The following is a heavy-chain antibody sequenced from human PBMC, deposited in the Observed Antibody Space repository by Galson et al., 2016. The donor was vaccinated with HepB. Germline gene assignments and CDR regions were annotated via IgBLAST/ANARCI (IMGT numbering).Heavy chain of an antibody. Sequence: SLRLSCAASGFNLSTFPMHWVRQAPGEGLEWVAFLAPDASDNHYAESVRGRFTISRDTSKNILFLQMNSVGADDTAVYFCARDHQMVLHRDAFDIWGHGTMVTVSS. CDR1: GFNLSTFP. J-gene: IGHJ3*02. V-gene: IGHV3-30-3*01. D-gene: IGHD2-8*01. CDR2: LAPDASDN. CDR3: ARDHQMVLHRDAFDI.